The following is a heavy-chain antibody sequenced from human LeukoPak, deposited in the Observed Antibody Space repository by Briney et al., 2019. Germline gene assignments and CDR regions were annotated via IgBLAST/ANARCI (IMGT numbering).Heavy chain of an antibody. CDR2: ISGSGGST. CDR1: GFTFSSYA. J-gene: IGHJ6*02. Sequence: PGGSLRLSCAASGFTFSSYAMSWVRQAPGKGLEWVSAISGSGGSTYYADSVEGRFTISRDNSKNTLYLQMNSLRAEDTAVYYCAEDADNYYYYGMDVWGQGTTVTVSS. CDR3: AEDADNYYYYGMDV. V-gene: IGHV3-23*01.